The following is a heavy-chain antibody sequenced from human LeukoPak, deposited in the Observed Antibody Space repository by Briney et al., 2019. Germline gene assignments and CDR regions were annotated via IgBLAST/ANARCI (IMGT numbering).Heavy chain of an antibody. CDR1: GYTFTSYG. CDR2: ISAYNGNT. V-gene: IGHV1-18*01. CDR3: ARRAWNYDILTGPPYYYYYGMDV. J-gene: IGHJ6*02. Sequence: ASVKVSCKASGYTFTSYGISWVRQAPGQGLEWMGWISAYNGNTNYAQKLQGRVTMTTDTSTSTAYMELRSLRSDDTAVYYCARRAWNYDILTGPPYYYYYGMDVWGQGTTVTVSS. D-gene: IGHD3-9*01.